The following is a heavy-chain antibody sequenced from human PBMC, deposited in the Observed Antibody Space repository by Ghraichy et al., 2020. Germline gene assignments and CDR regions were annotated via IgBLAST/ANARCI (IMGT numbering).Heavy chain of an antibody. Sequence: GGSLRLSCAASGFTFDDYAMHWVRQAPGKGLEWVSGMSWNSGSIGYADSVKGRFTISRDNAKNSLYLQMNSLRAEDTALYYCAKDTSYGDYGYFDYWGQGTLVTVSS. V-gene: IGHV3-9*01. J-gene: IGHJ4*02. D-gene: IGHD4-17*01. CDR1: GFTFDDYA. CDR3: AKDTSYGDYGYFDY. CDR2: MSWNSGSI.